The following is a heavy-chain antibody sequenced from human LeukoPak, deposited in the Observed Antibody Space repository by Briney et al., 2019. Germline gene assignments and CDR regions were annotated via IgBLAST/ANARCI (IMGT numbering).Heavy chain of an antibody. Sequence: SETLSLTCTVSGGSISSGSYYWSWIRQPAGKRLEWIGRIYTSGSTNYNPSLKSRVTISVDTSKNQFSLKLSSVTAADTAVYYCARGDYCSSTSCYSDWFDPWGQGTLVTVSS. J-gene: IGHJ5*02. V-gene: IGHV4-61*02. CDR3: ARGDYCSSTSCYSDWFDP. CDR1: GGSISSGSYY. D-gene: IGHD2-2*01. CDR2: IYTSGST.